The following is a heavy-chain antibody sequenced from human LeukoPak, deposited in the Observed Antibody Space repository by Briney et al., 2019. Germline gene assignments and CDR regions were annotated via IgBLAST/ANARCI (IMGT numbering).Heavy chain of an antibody. Sequence: GGSLRLSCAASGFTVSSNYMSWVRQAPGKGLVWVSHINSDGSWTSYADSVKGRFTISRDNAKNTVYLQMNSLRAEDTAVYYCVSFYETYWGRGTLVTVSS. CDR3: VSFYETY. CDR2: INSDGSWT. CDR1: GFTVSSNY. V-gene: IGHV3-74*01. D-gene: IGHD2/OR15-2a*01. J-gene: IGHJ4*02.